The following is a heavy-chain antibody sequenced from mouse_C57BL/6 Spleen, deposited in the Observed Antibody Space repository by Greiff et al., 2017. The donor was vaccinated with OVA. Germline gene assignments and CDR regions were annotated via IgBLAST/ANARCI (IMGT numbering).Heavy chain of an antibody. CDR3: ARGGTTVVNYYAMDY. CDR1: GYTFTDYN. J-gene: IGHJ4*01. D-gene: IGHD1-1*01. V-gene: IGHV1-18*01. Sequence: EVQLQQSGPELVKPGASVKIPCKASGYTFTDYNMDWVKQSHGKSLEWIGDINPNNGGTIYNQKFKGKATLTVDKSSSTAYMALRSLTSEDTAVYDCARGGTTVVNYYAMDYWGQGTSVTVSS. CDR2: INPNNGGT.